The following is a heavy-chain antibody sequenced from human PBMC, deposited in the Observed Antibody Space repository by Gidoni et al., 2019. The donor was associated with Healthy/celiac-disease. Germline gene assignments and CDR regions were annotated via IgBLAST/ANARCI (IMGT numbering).Heavy chain of an antibody. CDR3: ARGIAPDDY. D-gene: IGHD6-13*01. Sequence: QVQLVESGGGVVQPGRSLRLSCSASGFTFSSYAMHWVRQAPGKGLDWVAAISYDGSNKYYADSVKGRFTISRDNSKNTLYLQMNSLRAEDTAVYYCARGIAPDDYWGQGTLVTVSS. CDR1: GFTFSSYA. J-gene: IGHJ4*02. CDR2: ISYDGSNK. V-gene: IGHV3-30*04.